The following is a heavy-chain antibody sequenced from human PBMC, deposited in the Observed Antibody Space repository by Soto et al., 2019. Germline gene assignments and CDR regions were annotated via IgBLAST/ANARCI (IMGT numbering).Heavy chain of an antibody. CDR2: IWSDGSRA. J-gene: IGHJ6*02. V-gene: IGHV3-33*01. CDR1: RLTFSFYD. D-gene: IGHD3-16*01. Sequence: QVQLVESGGGVVQPGTSLRLSCAASRLTFSFYDMHWVRQAPGKGLEWLAMIWSDGSRAFYAESVKGRLTISRDNSKNTVYLQMNSLRGEDTATYYCAGEPKGGAYDMDVWGQGTTVTVSS. CDR3: AGEPKGGAYDMDV.